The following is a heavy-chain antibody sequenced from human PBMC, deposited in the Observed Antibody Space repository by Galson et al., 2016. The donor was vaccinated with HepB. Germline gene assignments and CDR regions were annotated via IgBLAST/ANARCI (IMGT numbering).Heavy chain of an antibody. CDR1: GFTLNSFA. J-gene: IGHJ4*02. D-gene: IGHD6-19*01. CDR2: INGGSA. V-gene: IGHV3-23*01. CDR3: ARAFRYGTGWYGLNDC. Sequence: SLRLSCAASGFTLNSFAMSWVRQAPGKGLEWVSAINGGSAHYADSVQGRFTISRDTSKNPLYLEMNSLRAEDTAIYYCARAFRYGTGWYGLNDCWGQGTLVTVSS.